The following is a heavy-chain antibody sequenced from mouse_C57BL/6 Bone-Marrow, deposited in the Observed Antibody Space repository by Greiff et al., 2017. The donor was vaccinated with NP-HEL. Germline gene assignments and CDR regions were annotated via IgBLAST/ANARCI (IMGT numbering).Heavy chain of an antibody. CDR2: INPNNGGT. CDR3: VYYGSCYGYFDV. D-gene: IGHD1-1*01. V-gene: IGHV1-26*01. Sequence: EVQLQQSGPELVKPGASVKISCKASGYTFTDYYMNWVKQSHGKSLEWIGDINPNNGGTSYNQKFKGKATLTVDKSSSTAYMELRSLTSEDSAVYYCVYYGSCYGYFDVWGTGTTVTVSS. J-gene: IGHJ1*03. CDR1: GYTFTDYY.